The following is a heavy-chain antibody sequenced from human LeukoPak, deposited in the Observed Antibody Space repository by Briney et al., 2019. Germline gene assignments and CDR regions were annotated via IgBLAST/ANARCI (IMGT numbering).Heavy chain of an antibody. J-gene: IGHJ4*02. CDR3: ARGPDCSSTSCYGDY. Sequence: GASVKVSCKASGGTFSSYAISWVRQAPGQGLEWMGRIIPILGIANYAQKFQGRVTMTRDTSTSTVYMELSSLRSEDTAVYYCARGPDCSSTSCYGDYWGQGTLVTVSS. CDR2: IIPILGIA. CDR1: GGTFSSYA. V-gene: IGHV1-69*04. D-gene: IGHD2-2*01.